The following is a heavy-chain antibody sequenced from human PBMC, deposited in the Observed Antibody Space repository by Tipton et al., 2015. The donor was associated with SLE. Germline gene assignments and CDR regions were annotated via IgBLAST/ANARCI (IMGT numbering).Heavy chain of an antibody. Sequence: TLSLTCAVYGGSFSGYYRSWIRQPPGKGLEWIGEINHSGSTNYNPSLKSRVTISVDTSKNQFSLKLSSVTAADTAVYYCARESSSSGLDYWGQGTLVTVSS. CDR2: INHSGST. V-gene: IGHV4-34*01. CDR1: GGSFSGYY. CDR3: ARESSSSGLDY. J-gene: IGHJ4*02. D-gene: IGHD6-6*01.